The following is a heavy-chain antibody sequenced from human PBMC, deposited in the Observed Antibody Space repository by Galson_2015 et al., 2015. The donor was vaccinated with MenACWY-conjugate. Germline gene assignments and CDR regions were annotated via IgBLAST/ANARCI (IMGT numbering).Heavy chain of an antibody. CDR3: TRIVGRYYDSSGYYEYYFDY. CDR2: IRGKAYGGTT. J-gene: IGHJ4*02. D-gene: IGHD3-22*01. V-gene: IGHV3-49*04. Sequence: SLRLSCAASGFTSGDYAMSWVRQAPGKGLEWVGFIRGKAYGGTTEYAASVKGRFTISRDDSKSIAYLQVNSLKTEDTAVYYCTRIVGRYYDSSGYYEYYFDYWGQGTLVTVSS. CDR1: GFTSGDYA.